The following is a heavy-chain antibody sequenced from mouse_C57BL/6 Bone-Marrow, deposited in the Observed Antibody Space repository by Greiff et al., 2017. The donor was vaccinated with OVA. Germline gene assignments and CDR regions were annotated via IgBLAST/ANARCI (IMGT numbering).Heavy chain of an antibody. CDR1: GFSLTSYG. J-gene: IGHJ3*01. CDR3: ARGPWGWCAY. D-gene: IGHD4-1*01. V-gene: IGHV2-2*01. CDR2: IWSGGST. Sequence: QVQLKESGPGLVQPSQSLSITCTVSGFSLTSYGVHWVRQSPGKGLEWLGVIWSGGSTDYNAAFISRLSISKDNSKSQVFFKMNSLQADDTAIYYCARGPWGWCAYWGQGTLVTVSA.